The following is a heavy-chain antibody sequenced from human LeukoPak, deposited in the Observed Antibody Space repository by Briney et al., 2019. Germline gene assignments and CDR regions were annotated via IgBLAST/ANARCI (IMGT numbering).Heavy chain of an antibody. D-gene: IGHD3-10*01. Sequence: SETLSLTCTVSGGSISSYYWSWIRQPPGKGLEWHGYIYYSGSTNYNPSLKSRVTISVDTSKNQFSLKLSSVTAADTAVYYCASQLGSGDYYYYMDVWGKGTTVTVSS. CDR1: GGSISSYY. J-gene: IGHJ6*03. CDR2: IYYSGST. CDR3: ASQLGSGDYYYYMDV. V-gene: IGHV4-59*08.